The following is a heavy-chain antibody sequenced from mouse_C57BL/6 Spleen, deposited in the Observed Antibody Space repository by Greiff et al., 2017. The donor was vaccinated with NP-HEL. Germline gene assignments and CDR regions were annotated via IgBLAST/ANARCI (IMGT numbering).Heavy chain of an antibody. Sequence: QVQLKQPGAELVKPGASVKLSCKASGYTFTSYWMHWVKQRPGQGLEWIGMIHPNSGSTNYNEKFKSKATLTVDKSSSTAYMQLSSLTSEDAAVYYCAPLTTVVAPWGQGTLVTVSA. V-gene: IGHV1-64*01. CDR2: IHPNSGST. CDR1: GYTFTSYW. D-gene: IGHD1-1*01. J-gene: IGHJ3*01. CDR3: APLTTVVAP.